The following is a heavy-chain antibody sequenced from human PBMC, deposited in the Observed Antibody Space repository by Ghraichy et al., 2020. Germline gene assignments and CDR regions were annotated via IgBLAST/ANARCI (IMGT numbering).Heavy chain of an antibody. D-gene: IGHD3-22*01. V-gene: IGHV4-59*01. CDR3: ARSRYYYDGSGYYAVGCFDY. Sequence: SETLSLTCTVSGGSISSYYWSWIRQSPGKGLEWIGHIYYSGSTNYNPSLKSRVTISVDTSKNQFSLKLSSVTAADTAVYFCARSRYYYDGSGYYAVGCFDYWGQGTLVTVSS. CDR1: GGSISSYY. J-gene: IGHJ4*02. CDR2: IYYSGST.